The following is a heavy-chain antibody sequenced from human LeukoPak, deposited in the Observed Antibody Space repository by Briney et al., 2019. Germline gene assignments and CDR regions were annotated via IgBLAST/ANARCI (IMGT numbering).Heavy chain of an antibody. V-gene: IGHV3-30*04. CDR2: ISYDGSNK. D-gene: IGHD2-21*02. CDR1: GFTFSSYA. Sequence: PGGSLRLSCAASGFTFSSYAMHWVRQAPGKGLEWVAVISYDGSNKYYADSVKGRFTISRDNSKNTLYLQMNSLRAEDTAIYYCARDHDMVTAIPMLDYWGQGTLVTVSS. J-gene: IGHJ4*02. CDR3: ARDHDMVTAIPMLDY.